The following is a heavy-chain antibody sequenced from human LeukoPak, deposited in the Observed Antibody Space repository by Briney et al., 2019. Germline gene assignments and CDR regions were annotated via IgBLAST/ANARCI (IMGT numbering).Heavy chain of an antibody. CDR2: IIPIFGTA. J-gene: IGHJ4*02. Sequence: SVKVSCKASGGTFSSYAISWVRQAPGQGLEWMGGIIPIFGTANYAQKFQGRVTITADKSTSTAYMELSSLRSEDTAVYYCAKGRRGSGGSYLDYWGQGTLVTVSS. CDR3: AKGRRGSGGSYLDY. V-gene: IGHV1-69*06. D-gene: IGHD2-15*01. CDR1: GGTFSSYA.